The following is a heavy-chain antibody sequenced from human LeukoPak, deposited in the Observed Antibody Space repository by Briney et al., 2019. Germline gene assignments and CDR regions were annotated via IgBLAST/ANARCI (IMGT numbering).Heavy chain of an antibody. CDR2: IWYDGSNK. D-gene: IGHD5-12*01. CDR3: ASPHSGYG. V-gene: IGHV3-33*01. J-gene: IGHJ4*02. Sequence: GGSLRLSCAASGFTFSSYGMHWVRQAPGKGLEWVAVIWYDGSNKYYADSVKGRFTISRDNAKNTLYLQMNSLRDEDTAVYYCASPHSGYGWGQGTLVTVSS. CDR1: GFTFSSYG.